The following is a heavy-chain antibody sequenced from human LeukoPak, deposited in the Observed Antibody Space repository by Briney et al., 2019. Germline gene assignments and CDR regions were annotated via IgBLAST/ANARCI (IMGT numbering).Heavy chain of an antibody. Sequence: GGSLRLSCVASGFTFISYSMNWVRQAPGKGLEWVSSISSSSRYIYYADSMKGRFTVSRDNSKNTLYLQMNSLRAEDTAVYYCAKGGGSSWYPSPFFDYWGQGTLVTVSS. D-gene: IGHD6-13*01. CDR2: ISSSSRYI. V-gene: IGHV3-21*04. CDR1: GFTFISYS. CDR3: AKGGGSSWYPSPFFDY. J-gene: IGHJ4*02.